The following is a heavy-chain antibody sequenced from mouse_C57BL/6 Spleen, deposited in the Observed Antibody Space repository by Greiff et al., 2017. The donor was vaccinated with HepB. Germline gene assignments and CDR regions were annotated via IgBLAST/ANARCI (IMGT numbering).Heavy chain of an antibody. V-gene: IGHV1-81*01. CDR3: ARYYSNYFDY. D-gene: IGHD2-5*01. CDR1: GYTFTSYG. Sequence: LVESGAELARPGASVKLSCKASGYTFTSYGISWVKQRTGQGLEWIGEIYPRSGNTYYNEKFKGKATLTADKSSSTAYMELRSLTSEDSAVYFCARYYSNYFDYWGQGTTLTVSS. CDR2: IYPRSGNT. J-gene: IGHJ2*01.